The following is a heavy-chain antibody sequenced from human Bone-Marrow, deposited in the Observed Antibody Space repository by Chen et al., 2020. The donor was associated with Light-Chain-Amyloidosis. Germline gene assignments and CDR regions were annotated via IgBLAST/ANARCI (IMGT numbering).Heavy chain of an antibody. CDR1: GFTFSSYW. Sequence: VQLVESGGGLVQPGGSLRLSCVASGFTFSSYWMAWVRQAPGKGLGWVANRKQDGSEKNYVDSVKGRLTISRDNAKNSLYLQMNSLRADDTAVYYCARDDYGSLDYWGQGTLVSVSS. V-gene: IGHV3-7*01. J-gene: IGHJ4*02. D-gene: IGHD3-16*01. CDR3: ARDDYGSLDY. CDR2: RKQDGSEK.